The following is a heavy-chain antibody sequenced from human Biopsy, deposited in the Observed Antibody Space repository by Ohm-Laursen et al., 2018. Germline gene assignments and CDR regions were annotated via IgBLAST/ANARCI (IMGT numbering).Heavy chain of an antibody. CDR1: GGSISDSTYH. CDR2: IYYSGNT. CDR3: ARATNSTGWPYHYFYGMDV. D-gene: IGHD2/OR15-2a*01. Sequence: SDTLSLTCTVSGGSISDSTYHWGWIRQSSGKGLEWIGNIYYSGNTDYSPSLKSRVTISVDTSKNQFSLRLNSVTAADTAVYYCARATNSTGWPYHYFYGMDVWGQGTTVTVSS. V-gene: IGHV4-39*07. J-gene: IGHJ6*02.